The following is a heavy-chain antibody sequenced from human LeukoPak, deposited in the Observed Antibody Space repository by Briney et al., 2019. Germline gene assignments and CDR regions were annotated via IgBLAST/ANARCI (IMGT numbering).Heavy chain of an antibody. CDR2: IYYSGST. V-gene: IGHV4-61*01. CDR3: ARGNWAPDIYYYYYYMDV. CDR1: GGSISSGSYY. J-gene: IGHJ6*03. Sequence: PSETLSLTYTVSGGSISSGSYYWSWILQPPGKGLEWIGYIYYSGSTNYNPSLKSRVTISVDTSKNQFSLKLSSVTAADTAVYYCARGNWAPDIYYYYYYMDVWGKGTTVTVSS. D-gene: IGHD5-12*01.